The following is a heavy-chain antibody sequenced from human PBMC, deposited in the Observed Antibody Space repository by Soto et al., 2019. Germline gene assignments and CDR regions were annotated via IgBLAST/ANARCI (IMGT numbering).Heavy chain of an antibody. V-gene: IGHV1-3*01. J-gene: IGHJ6*02. CDR3: ARLVRIVDYYYYGMEV. D-gene: IGHD1-26*01. CDR2: INAGNGNT. Sequence: ASVKISCKASGYTFTSYAMHWVRQAPGQRLEWMGWINAGNGNTKYSQKFQGRVTITRDTSASTAYMELSSLRSEDTAVYYCARLVRIVDYYYYGMEVWGQGTKVTVSS. CDR1: GYTFTSYA.